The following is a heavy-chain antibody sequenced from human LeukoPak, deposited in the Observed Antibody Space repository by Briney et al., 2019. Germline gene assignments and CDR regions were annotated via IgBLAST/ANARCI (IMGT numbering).Heavy chain of an antibody. CDR3: ARDGARIKWFGEFIYFDY. V-gene: IGHV3-48*04. D-gene: IGHD3-10*01. J-gene: IGHJ4*02. Sequence: GGSPRLSCAASGFIFSNYAMIWVRQAPGKGLEWVSSIRGRTATTYYADSVKGRFTISRDNAKNSLYLQMNSLRAEDTAVYYCARDGARIKWFGEFIYFDYWGQGTLVTVSS. CDR1: GFIFSNYA. CDR2: IRGRTATT.